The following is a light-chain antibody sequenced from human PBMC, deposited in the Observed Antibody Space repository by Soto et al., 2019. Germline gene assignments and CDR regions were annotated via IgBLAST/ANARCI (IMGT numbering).Light chain of an antibody. CDR3: QQYNTWPPIT. Sequence: EIVMKQSPATLSVSPGGRATLSCRASQSVSSNLAWYQQKPGQAPRLLIYGASTRATGIPARFSGSGSGTEFTLTISSLQSEDFAVYYCQQYNTWPPITFGQGTRLEIK. CDR1: QSVSSN. V-gene: IGKV3-15*01. J-gene: IGKJ5*01. CDR2: GAS.